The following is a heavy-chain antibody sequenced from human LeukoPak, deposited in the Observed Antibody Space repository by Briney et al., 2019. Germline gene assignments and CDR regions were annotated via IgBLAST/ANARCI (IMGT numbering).Heavy chain of an antibody. V-gene: IGHV3-23*01. CDR2: ISGSGGST. CDR1: GFTFSSYA. Sequence: PGGSLRLSCAASGFTFSSYAMSWVRQAPGKGLEWVSAISGSGGSTYYADSVKGRFTISRDSAKNSLYLQMNSLRAEDTAVYYCARSGDYGDHVPDYWGQGTLVTVSS. J-gene: IGHJ4*02. CDR3: ARSGDYGDHVPDY. D-gene: IGHD4-17*01.